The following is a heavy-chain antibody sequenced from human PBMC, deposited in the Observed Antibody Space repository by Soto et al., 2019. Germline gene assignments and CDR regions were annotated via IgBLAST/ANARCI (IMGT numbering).Heavy chain of an antibody. CDR1: GFTFSSYS. D-gene: IGHD3-22*01. CDR2: ISSSSSYI. J-gene: IGHJ6*02. V-gene: IGHV3-21*01. Sequence: PGGSLRLSCAASGFTFSSYSMNWVRQAPGKGLEWVSSISSSSSYIYYADSVKGRFTISRDNAKNSLYLQMNSLRAEDTAVYYCARIGVTIIVVAKHGMDVFCQWTTGTF. CDR3: ARIGVTIIVVAKHGMDV.